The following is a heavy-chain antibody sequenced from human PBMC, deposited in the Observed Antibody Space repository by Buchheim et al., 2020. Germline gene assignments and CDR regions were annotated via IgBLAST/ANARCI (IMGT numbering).Heavy chain of an antibody. CDR3: VRDLYVDASARFDY. CDR1: GFTFSSYW. Sequence: EVQLVESGGGLVQPGGSLRLSCAASGFTFSSYWMHWVRQAPGKGLVWVSRINSDGSSTNYADSVKGRFTISRATATNTLYLKMNSLRGEDTALYYCVRDLYVDASARFDYWGQGT. J-gene: IGHJ4*02. CDR2: INSDGSST. D-gene: IGHD2-8*01. V-gene: IGHV3-74*01.